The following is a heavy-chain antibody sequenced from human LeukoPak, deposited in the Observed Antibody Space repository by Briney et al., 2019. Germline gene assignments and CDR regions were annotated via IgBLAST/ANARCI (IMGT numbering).Heavy chain of an antibody. D-gene: IGHD2-15*01. CDR3: ARDIVVVVAATKHYYYGMDV. V-gene: IGHV3-30-3*01. Sequence: GGSLRLSCAASGFTFSSYAMHWVRQAPGKGLEWVAVISYDGSNKYYADSVKGRFTISRDNSKNTLYLQMNSLRAEDTAVYYCARDIVVVVAATKHYYYGMDVWGQGTTVTVSS. CDR1: GFTFSSYA. J-gene: IGHJ6*02. CDR2: ISYDGSNK.